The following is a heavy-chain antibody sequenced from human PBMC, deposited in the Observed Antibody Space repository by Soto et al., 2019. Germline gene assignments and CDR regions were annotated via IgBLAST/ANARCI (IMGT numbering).Heavy chain of an antibody. Sequence: GGSLRLSCAASGFTFSSYAMSWVRQAPGKGLEWVSAISGSGGSTYYADSVTGRFTVSRDNSKNTLYLQMNSLRAEVTAVYYCAKGPTPGQFDPWGQGTLVTVSS. CDR3: AKGPTPGQFDP. CDR1: GFTFSSYA. V-gene: IGHV3-23*01. CDR2: ISGSGGST. J-gene: IGHJ5*02.